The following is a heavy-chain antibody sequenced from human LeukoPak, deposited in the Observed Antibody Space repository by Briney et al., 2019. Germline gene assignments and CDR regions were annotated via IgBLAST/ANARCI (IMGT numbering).Heavy chain of an antibody. Sequence: GGSLRLSCAASGFTFSSYAMSWVRPAPGKGLEWVSAIRGSGGSTTYADSVKGRFTISRDNSKNTLYLQMNSRRAEDTAVYYCVRWELWYPDYWGQGTLVTVSS. CDR2: IRGSGGST. V-gene: IGHV3-23*01. D-gene: IGHD3-16*01. CDR1: GFTFSSYA. J-gene: IGHJ4*02. CDR3: VRWELWYPDY.